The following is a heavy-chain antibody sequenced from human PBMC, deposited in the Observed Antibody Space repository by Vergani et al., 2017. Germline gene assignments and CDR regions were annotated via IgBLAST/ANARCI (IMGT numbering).Heavy chain of an antibody. D-gene: IGHD2-2*01. J-gene: IGHJ6*02. CDR1: GGSLSGYY. CDR2: INHSGST. V-gene: IGHV4-34*01. Sequence: QVQLQQWGAGLLKPSETLSLTCAVYGGSLSGYYWSWIRQPPGKGLEWIGEINHSGSTTYNPSLKSRVTISVDTSKNQFSLKLTSVTAADTAVYYCASGFCSSTSCYAPYYYYGMDVWGQGTTVTVSS. CDR3: ASGFCSSTSCYAPYYYYGMDV.